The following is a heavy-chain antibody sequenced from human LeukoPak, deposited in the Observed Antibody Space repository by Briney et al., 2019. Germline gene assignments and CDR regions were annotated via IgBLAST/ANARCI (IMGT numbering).Heavy chain of an antibody. V-gene: IGHV3-49*04. D-gene: IGHD1-26*01. CDR3: TRVSGSYDYFDY. J-gene: IGHJ4*02. CDR2: IRSKAYGGTT. CDR1: GFTFGDYA. Sequence: GGSLRLSCTASGFTFGDYAMSWVRQAPGKGLEWVGSIRSKAYGGTTEYAASVKGRFTISRDDSKSIAYLQMNSLKTEDTAVYYCTRVSGSYDYFDYWGQGTLVTVSS.